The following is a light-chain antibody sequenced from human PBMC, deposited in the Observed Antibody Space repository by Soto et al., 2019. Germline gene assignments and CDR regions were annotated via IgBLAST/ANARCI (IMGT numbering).Light chain of an antibody. J-gene: IGLJ1*01. V-gene: IGLV2-14*01. CDR2: QVT. CDR1: SSDVGGYNY. Sequence: QSALTQPASVSGSPGQSITISCTGTSSDVGGYNYVSWYQHHPGKVPKLMIFQVTKRPSGVSDRFYGSKSGNTASLTISGLQAEDEGDYFCSSYTTSSTYVLGTGTKVTVL. CDR3: SSYTTSSTYV.